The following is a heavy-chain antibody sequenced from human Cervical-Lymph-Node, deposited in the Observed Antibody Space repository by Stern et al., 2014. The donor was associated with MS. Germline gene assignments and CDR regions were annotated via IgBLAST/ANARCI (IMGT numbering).Heavy chain of an antibody. J-gene: IGHJ4*02. CDR1: GYRFTSYE. CDR3: ARGVTRIVVRSGPGFGY. Sequence: QVQLAQSGAEVTKPGASVKVSCKTSGYRFTSYEIHWVRQAPGQGLEWMGWGNPLNNRRGYAQKLEDRVTMTWNTSIGTVYMELNSPKSEDTAVYYCARGVTRIVVRSGPGFGYWGQGTQVTVSS. V-gene: IGHV1-8*01. CDR2: GNPLNNRR. D-gene: IGHD3-22*01.